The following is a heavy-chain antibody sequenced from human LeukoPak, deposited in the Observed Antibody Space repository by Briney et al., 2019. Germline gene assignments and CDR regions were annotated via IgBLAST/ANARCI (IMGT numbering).Heavy chain of an antibody. V-gene: IGHV4-4*07. J-gene: IGHJ6*03. CDR1: GGSISSYY. CDR2: IYTSGST. D-gene: IGHD2-21*02. Sequence: PSETLSLTCTVSGGSISSYYWSWIRQPAGKGLEWIGRIYTSGSTNYNPSLKSRTTISLETSKNQFSLKLSSVTAADTAVYYCARHLVTAIRNYYYYMDVWGKGTTVTISS. CDR3: ARHLVTAIRNYYYYMDV.